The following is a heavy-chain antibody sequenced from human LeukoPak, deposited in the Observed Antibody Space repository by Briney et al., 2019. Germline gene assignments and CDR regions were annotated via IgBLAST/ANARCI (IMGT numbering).Heavy chain of an antibody. CDR1: GGTFSSYA. D-gene: IGHD3-10*01. CDR3: ARGGFIAGGPFDP. V-gene: IGHV1-69*13. J-gene: IGHJ5*02. CDR2: IIPIFGTA. Sequence: SVKVSCKASGGTFSSYAISWVRQAPGQGLEWMGGIIPIFGTANYAQKFQGRVTITADESTSTAYMELSSLRSEDTAVYYCARGGFIAGGPFDPWGQGTLVTVSS.